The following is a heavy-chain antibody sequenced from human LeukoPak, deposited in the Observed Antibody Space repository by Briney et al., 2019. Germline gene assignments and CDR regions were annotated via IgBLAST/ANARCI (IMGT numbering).Heavy chain of an antibody. Sequence: ASVTVSCKASGYTFTSYYMHWVRQAPGQGLEWMGIINPSGGSTSYAQKFQGRVTITADESTSTAYMELSSLRSEDTAVYYCARDYYDSSGYPPSWGQGTLVTVSS. J-gene: IGHJ4*02. CDR1: GYTFTSYY. V-gene: IGHV1-46*01. D-gene: IGHD3-22*01. CDR3: ARDYYDSSGYPPS. CDR2: INPSGGST.